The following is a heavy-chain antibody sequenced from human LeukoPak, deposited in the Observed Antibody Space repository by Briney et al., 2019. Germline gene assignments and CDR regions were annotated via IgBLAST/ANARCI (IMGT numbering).Heavy chain of an antibody. CDR2: IRSKRNNYAT. CDR1: GFTFSGSA. V-gene: IGHV3-73*01. D-gene: IGHD6-13*01. J-gene: IGHJ4*02. CDR3: TSPSSMLEPNNDY. Sequence: GGSLRLFCEASGFTFSGSAMHWVRQASGKGLEWVGRIRSKRNNYATEYAASVKGRFTISRDDSKNTAYLQMNSLKTEDTAVYYCTSPSSMLEPNNDYWGQGTLVTVSS.